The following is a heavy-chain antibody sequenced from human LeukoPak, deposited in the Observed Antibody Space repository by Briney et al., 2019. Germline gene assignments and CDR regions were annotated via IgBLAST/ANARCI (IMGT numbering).Heavy chain of an antibody. CDR1: GFTFSSYS. CDR2: ISSSSSYI. J-gene: IGHJ4*02. CDR3: AREGLVRGVITN. Sequence: SGGSLRLSCAASGFTFSSYSMNWVRQAPGEGLEWVSSISSSSSYIYYADSVKGRFTISRDNAKNSLYLQMNSLRAEDTAVYYCAREGLVRGVITNWGQGTLVTVSS. V-gene: IGHV3-21*01. D-gene: IGHD3-10*01.